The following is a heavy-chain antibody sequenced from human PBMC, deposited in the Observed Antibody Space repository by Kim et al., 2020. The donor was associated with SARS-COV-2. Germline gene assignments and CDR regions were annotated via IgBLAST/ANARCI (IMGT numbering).Heavy chain of an antibody. J-gene: IGHJ4*02. CDR3: VKDRDTFMSHPFFDF. CDR1: GFDFNDYA. V-gene: IGHV3-23*01. CDR2: ISNSGSLN. Sequence: GGSLRLSCAGSGFDFNDYALRWVRQVPGNGLEWVAPISNSGSLNYYADSVKDRFSISRDNSKNTVYLQMNSLRPEDTAIYYCVKDRDTFMSHPFFDFWGQGTLVTVSS. D-gene: IGHD5-18*01.